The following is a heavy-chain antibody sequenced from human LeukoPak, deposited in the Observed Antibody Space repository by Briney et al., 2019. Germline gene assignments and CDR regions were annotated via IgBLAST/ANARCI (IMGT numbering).Heavy chain of an antibody. CDR2: ISGSGGST. CDR1: GFTFSDYY. D-gene: IGHD5-12*01. J-gene: IGHJ4*02. V-gene: IGHV3-23*01. Sequence: SGGSLRLSCAASGFTFSDYYMSWVRQAPGKGLEWVSAISGSGGSTYYADSVKGRFTISRDNSKNTLYLQMNSLRAEDTAVYYCAKDGYSGYDFDYWGQGTLVTVSS. CDR3: AKDGYSGYDFDY.